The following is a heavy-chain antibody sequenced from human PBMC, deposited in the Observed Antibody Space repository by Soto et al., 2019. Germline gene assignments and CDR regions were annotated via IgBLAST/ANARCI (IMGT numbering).Heavy chain of an antibody. V-gene: IGHV3-48*01. CDR2: ISTGSSTI. CDR3: AARDY. Sequence: GGSLRLSCAASGFTFSSYGMNWVRQAPGKGLEWVSYISTGSSTIYYADSVKGRFTISRDNAKNSLYLQMNSLRAEDTAVYYCAARDYWGQGTLVTVSS. J-gene: IGHJ4*02. CDR1: GFTFSSYG.